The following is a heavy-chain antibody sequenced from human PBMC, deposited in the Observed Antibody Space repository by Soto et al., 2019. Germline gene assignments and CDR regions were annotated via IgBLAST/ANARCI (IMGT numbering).Heavy chain of an antibody. J-gene: IGHJ4*02. CDR1: GFTFSSSW. CDR2: IKTDGSIT. D-gene: IGHD2-8*01. Sequence: GGSLRLSCATSGFTFSSSWMHWVRQAPGKGPVWVSRIKTDGSITTYADSVKGRFTISRDNAKNTLSLKMNSLRVEDTALYYCFKDLNGPLDRWGQGTLATVSA. CDR3: FKDLNGPLDR. V-gene: IGHV3-74*03.